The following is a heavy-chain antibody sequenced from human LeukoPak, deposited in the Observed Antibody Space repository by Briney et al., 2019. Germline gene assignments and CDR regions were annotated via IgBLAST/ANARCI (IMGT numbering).Heavy chain of an antibody. J-gene: IGHJ4*02. Sequence: SETLSLTCTVSGGSICSYYWSWIREPPGKGLEWIGYIYYSGSTNYNPSLKSRVTISVDTSKNQFSLKLSSVTAADTAVYYCARRPYYGSGSPFDYWGQGTLVTVSS. CDR2: IYYSGST. CDR1: GGSICSYY. CDR3: ARRPYYGSGSPFDY. D-gene: IGHD3-10*01. V-gene: IGHV4-59*08.